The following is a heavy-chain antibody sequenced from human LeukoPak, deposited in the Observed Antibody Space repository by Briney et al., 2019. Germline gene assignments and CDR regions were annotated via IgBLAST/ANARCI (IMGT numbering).Heavy chain of an antibody. CDR1: GGSISSSSYY. Sequence: SETLSLTCTVSGGSISSSSYYWSWIRQPPGKGLEWIGEINHSGSTNYNPSLKSRVTISVDTSKNQFSLKLSSVTAADTAVYYCARLLRVGYCSTTTCNWFDPWGQGTLVTVSS. J-gene: IGHJ5*02. CDR2: INHSGST. CDR3: ARLLRVGYCSTTTCNWFDP. V-gene: IGHV4-39*07. D-gene: IGHD2-2*03.